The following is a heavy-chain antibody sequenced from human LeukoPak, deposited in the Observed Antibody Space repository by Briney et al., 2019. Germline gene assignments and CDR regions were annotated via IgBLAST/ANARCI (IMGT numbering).Heavy chain of an antibody. CDR2: ISSSGSTI. CDR1: GVTFSSYS. Sequence: GGSLRLSCTASGVTFSSYSMNWVRQAPGKGLEWVSYISSSGSTIYYADSVKGRFTISRDNAKNSLYLQMNSLRAEDTAVYYCARDLSLYCSGGSCYSLNYWGQGTLVTVSS. D-gene: IGHD2-15*01. CDR3: ARDLSLYCSGGSCYSLNY. V-gene: IGHV3-48*04. J-gene: IGHJ4*02.